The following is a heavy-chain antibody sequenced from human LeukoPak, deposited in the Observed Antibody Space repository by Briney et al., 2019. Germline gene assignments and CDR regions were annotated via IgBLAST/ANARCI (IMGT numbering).Heavy chain of an antibody. CDR3: ARGVNWGYYDSSGYSGFDP. V-gene: IGHV4-38-2*01. D-gene: IGHD3-22*01. CDR2: IYHSGST. Sequence: SETLSLTCAVSGYSISSGYYWGWIRQPPGKGLEWIGSIYHSGSTYYNPSLKSRVTISVDTSKNQFSLKLSSVTAADTAVYYCARGVNWGYYDSSGYSGFDPWGQGTLVTVSS. J-gene: IGHJ5*02. CDR1: GYSISSGYY.